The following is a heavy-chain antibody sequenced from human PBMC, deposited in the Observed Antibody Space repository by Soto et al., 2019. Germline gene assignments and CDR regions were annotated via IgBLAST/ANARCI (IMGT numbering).Heavy chain of an antibody. CDR3: ARDMYPYGMDV. Sequence: PGGSLRLSCAASGFTFSNYALSSVRQAPGKGLEWVSSISGSGSYIYYADSVQGRFTISRDNAKNSLSLQMNSLRADDTAVYYWARDMYPYGMDVWGQGTTVTVSS. CDR2: ISGSGSYI. J-gene: IGHJ6*02. CDR1: GFTFSNYA. V-gene: IGHV3-21*01. D-gene: IGHD2-2*01.